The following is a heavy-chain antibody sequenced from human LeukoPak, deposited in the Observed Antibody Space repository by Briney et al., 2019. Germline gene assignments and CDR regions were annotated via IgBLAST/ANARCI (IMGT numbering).Heavy chain of an antibody. CDR2: INPSGGST. J-gene: IGHJ4*02. CDR1: GYTFTSYY. V-gene: IGHV1-46*01. D-gene: IGHD3-10*01. CDR3: ARDELLDGSGSYRPFDY. Sequence: ASVKVSCKASGYTFTSYYMHWVRQAPGQGLEWMGIINPSGGSTSYAQKFQGRVTMTRDTSTSTVYMELSSLRSEDTAVYYCARDELLDGSGSYRPFDYWGQGTLVTVSS.